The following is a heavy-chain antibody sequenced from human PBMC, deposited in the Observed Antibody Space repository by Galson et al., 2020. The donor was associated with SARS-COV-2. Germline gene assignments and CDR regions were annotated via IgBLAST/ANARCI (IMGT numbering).Heavy chain of an antibody. J-gene: IGHJ6*02. D-gene: IGHD3-3*01. CDR1: GFPITNYW. CDR3: TRSFFDFWSAARGMDV. V-gene: IGHV3-74*01. Sequence: TGGSLRLSCEASGFPITNYWMHWFAQPQGKGLGWAYRMNPEGRRQGYPHSGGGRFTISRDNARNTLYLQMSSLRAEDTAVYYCTRSFFDFWSAARGMDVWGQGTTVTASS. CDR2: MNPEGRRQ.